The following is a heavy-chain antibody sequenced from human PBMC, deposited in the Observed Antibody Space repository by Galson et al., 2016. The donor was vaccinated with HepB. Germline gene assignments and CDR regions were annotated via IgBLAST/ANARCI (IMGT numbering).Heavy chain of an antibody. J-gene: IGHJ3*02. CDR1: GFTLDHYA. Sequence: SLRLSCAASGFTLDHYAMHWVRQAPGKGLEWVLGISWNSGSIGYADSVKGRFTISRDNAKNSLYLQMNSLRAEDTALYYCAKDSGSYYYDSSGHRRNAFDIWGQGTMVTVSS. D-gene: IGHD3-22*01. V-gene: IGHV3-9*01. CDR3: AKDSGSYYYDSSGHRRNAFDI. CDR2: ISWNSGSI.